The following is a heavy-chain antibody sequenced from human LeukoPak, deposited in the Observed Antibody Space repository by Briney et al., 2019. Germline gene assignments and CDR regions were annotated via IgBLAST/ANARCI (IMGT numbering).Heavy chain of an antibody. CDR1: GGSFSSYY. CDR2: IYTSGST. CDR3: ARDLAVAGRGDAFDI. V-gene: IGHV4-4*07. D-gene: IGHD6-19*01. Sequence: SETLSLTCTVSGGSFSSYYWSWIRQPAGKGLEWIGRIYTSGSTNYNPSLKSRVTMSVDTSKNQFSLKLSSVTAADTAVYYCARDLAVAGRGDAFDIWGQGPMVTVSS. J-gene: IGHJ3*02.